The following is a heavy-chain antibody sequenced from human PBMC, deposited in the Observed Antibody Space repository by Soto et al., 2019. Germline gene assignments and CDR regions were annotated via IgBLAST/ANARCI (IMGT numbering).Heavy chain of an antibody. D-gene: IGHD2-8*01. J-gene: IGHJ4*02. Sequence: EVQLVESGGGLVKPGGSLRLSCAASGFTFSSYSMNWVRQAPGKGLEWVSSISSSSSYIYYADSVKGRFTISRDNAKNSLYLQMNSLRAEDTAVYYCARVGVEMTWYYFDYWGQGTLVTVSS. CDR1: GFTFSSYS. CDR3: ARVGVEMTWYYFDY. V-gene: IGHV3-21*01. CDR2: ISSSSSYI.